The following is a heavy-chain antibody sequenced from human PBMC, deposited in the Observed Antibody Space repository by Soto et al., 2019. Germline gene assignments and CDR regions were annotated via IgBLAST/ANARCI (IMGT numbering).Heavy chain of an antibody. CDR3: ASAAREYYYYGMDV. Sequence: EVQLLESGGGLVQPGGSLRLSCAASGFTFSSYAMSWVRQARGKGLEWVSAISGSGGSTYYADSVKGRFTISRDNSKNTLYLQMNSLRAEDTAVYYCASAAREYYYYGMDVWGQGTTVTVSS. CDR1: GFTFSSYA. J-gene: IGHJ6*02. CDR2: ISGSGGST. V-gene: IGHV3-23*01.